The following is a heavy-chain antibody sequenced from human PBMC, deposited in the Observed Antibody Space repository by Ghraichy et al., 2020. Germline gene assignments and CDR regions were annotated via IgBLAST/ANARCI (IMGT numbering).Heavy chain of an antibody. CDR1: GGSISSSSYY. CDR3: ARLSDPAKDYYYDSSGYRDYGMDV. Sequence: SETLSLTCTVSGGSISSSSYYWGWIRQPPGKGLEWIGSIYYSGSTYYNPSLKSRVTISVDTSKNQFSLKLSSVTAADTAVYYCARLSDPAKDYYYDSSGYRDYGMDVWGQGTTVTVSS. D-gene: IGHD3-22*01. V-gene: IGHV4-39*01. J-gene: IGHJ6*02. CDR2: IYYSGST.